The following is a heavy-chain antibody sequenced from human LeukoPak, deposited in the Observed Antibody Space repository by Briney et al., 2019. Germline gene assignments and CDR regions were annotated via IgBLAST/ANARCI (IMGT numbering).Heavy chain of an antibody. CDR1: GLTFSSHA. D-gene: IGHD1-26*01. V-gene: IGHV3-23*01. CDR3: VSRPPSETYFAVFDY. J-gene: IGHJ4*02. Sequence: GGSLRLSCVASGLTFSSHAMTWVRQTPGKGLEWVSGITGSGGSTYHAESVKGRFTISRDNSKNTLYLQMNNLRAEDTAVYYCVSRPPSETYFAVFDYWGQGTLVIVSS. CDR2: ITGSGGST.